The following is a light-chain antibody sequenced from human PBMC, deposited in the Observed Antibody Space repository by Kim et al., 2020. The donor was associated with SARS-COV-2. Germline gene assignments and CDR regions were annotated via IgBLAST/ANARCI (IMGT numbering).Light chain of an antibody. V-gene: IGLV3-21*03. CDR2: DDS. Sequence: APGKTASITCGGNNIRSKSVHWYQQKPGQAPVLVVYDDSDRPSGIPERFSGSNSGNTATLTVSRVEAGDEADYYCQVWDDISDSYVFGTGTKVTVL. CDR3: QVWDDISDSYV. CDR1: NIRSKS. J-gene: IGLJ1*01.